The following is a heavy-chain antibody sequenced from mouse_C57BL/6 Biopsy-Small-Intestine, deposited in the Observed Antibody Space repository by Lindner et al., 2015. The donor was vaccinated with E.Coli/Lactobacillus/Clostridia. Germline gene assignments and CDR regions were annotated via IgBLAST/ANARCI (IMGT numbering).Heavy chain of an antibody. CDR3: ARKAIYSNYWYFDV. CDR1: GISITTGNYR. J-gene: IGHJ1*03. CDR2: IYYSGTI. Sequence: VQLQESGLGLVKPSQTVFLTCTVTGISITTGNYRWSWIRQFPGNKLEWIGYIYYSGTITYNPSLTSRTTITRDTPKNQFFLEMNSLTAEDTATYYCARKAIYSNYWYFDVWGTGTTVTVSS. D-gene: IGHD2-5*01. V-gene: IGHV3-5*01.